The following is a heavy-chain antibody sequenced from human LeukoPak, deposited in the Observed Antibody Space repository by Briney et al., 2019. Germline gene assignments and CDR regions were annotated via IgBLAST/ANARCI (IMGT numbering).Heavy chain of an antibody. Sequence: SETLSLTCAVSGGSITSGGYSWSWIQQPPGKGLEWIGYIYHSGSTHYNPSLKSRLTISVDRSKHQFSLKLSSVTAADTAVYYCARAVGYCTSTSCSNLILDVWGKGTTVTVSS. CDR1: GGSITSGGYS. D-gene: IGHD2-2*01. J-gene: IGHJ6*04. V-gene: IGHV4-30-2*01. CDR3: ARAVGYCTSTSCSNLILDV. CDR2: IYHSGST.